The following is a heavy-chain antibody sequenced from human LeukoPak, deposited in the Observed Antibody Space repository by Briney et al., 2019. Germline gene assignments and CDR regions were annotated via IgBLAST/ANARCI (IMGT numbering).Heavy chain of an antibody. CDR3: ARVLVVIAAPAFDI. CDR1: GGSFSGYY. J-gene: IGHJ3*02. V-gene: IGHV4-34*01. CDR2: INHSGST. Sequence: SETLSLTCAVYGGSFSGYYWSWSRQPPGKGLEWIGEINHSGSTNYNPSFKSRVTISVDTSKNQFSLKLSSVTAADTAVYYCARVLVVIAAPAFDIWGQGTMVTVSS. D-gene: IGHD3-22*01.